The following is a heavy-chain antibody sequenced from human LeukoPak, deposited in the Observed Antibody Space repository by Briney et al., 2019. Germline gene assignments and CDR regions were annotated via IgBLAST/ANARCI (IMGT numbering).Heavy chain of an antibody. CDR3: ARVAYYRVTADQITDAFDV. Sequence: GGSLRLSCAASGFTVSSYYMNWVRQAPGKGLQWVSILYSDGATYYADSVKGRFTISRDNSRSTLYLQMNSLRAEDTAVYFCARVAYYRVTADQITDAFDVWGHGTVVTVSS. J-gene: IGHJ3*01. CDR2: LYSDGAT. D-gene: IGHD2-21*02. CDR1: GFTVSSYY. V-gene: IGHV3-66*01.